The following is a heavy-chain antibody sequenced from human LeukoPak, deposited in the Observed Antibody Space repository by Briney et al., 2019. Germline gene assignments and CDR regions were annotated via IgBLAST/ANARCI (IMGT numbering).Heavy chain of an antibody. D-gene: IGHD6-6*01. V-gene: IGHV4-30-4*08. CDR3: ARVASSSSDDAFDT. CDR2: IYYSGST. Sequence: SETLSLTCTVSGGSISSGDYYWSWIRQPPGKGLEWIGYIYYSGSTYYNPSLKSRVTISVDTSKNQFSLKLSSVTAADTAVYYCARVASSSSDDAFDTWGQGTMVTVSS. J-gene: IGHJ3*02. CDR1: GGSISSGDYY.